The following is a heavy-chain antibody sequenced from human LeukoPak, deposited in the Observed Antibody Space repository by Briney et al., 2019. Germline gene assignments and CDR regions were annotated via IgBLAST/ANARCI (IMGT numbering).Heavy chain of an antibody. CDR1: GYSISSGYY. D-gene: IGHD3-3*01. CDR2: IYHSGST. Sequence: SETLSLTCAVAGYSISSGYYWGWIRQPPGKGLEWIGSIYHSGSTYYNPSLKSRVTISVDTSKNQFSLKLSSVTAADTAVYYCARGLTYYVFRSGHHPGSYYMDVWGKGTTVTVSS. CDR3: ARGLTYYVFRSGHHPGSYYMDV. V-gene: IGHV4-38-2*01. J-gene: IGHJ6*03.